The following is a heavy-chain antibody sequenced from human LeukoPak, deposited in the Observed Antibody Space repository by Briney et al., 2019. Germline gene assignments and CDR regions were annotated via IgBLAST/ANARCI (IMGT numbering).Heavy chain of an antibody. D-gene: IGHD3-22*01. CDR2: IYYSGNT. CDR1: GDSISSRNYY. CDR3: ARAEYYYDSSGYLFDY. Sequence: SETLSLTCTVSGDSISSRNYYWGWIRQPPGKGLEWIGSIYYSGNTYNNPSLKSRVTISVDTSKNQFSLKLSSVTAADTAVYYCARAEYYYDSSGYLFDYWGQGTLVTVSS. J-gene: IGHJ4*02. V-gene: IGHV4-39*07.